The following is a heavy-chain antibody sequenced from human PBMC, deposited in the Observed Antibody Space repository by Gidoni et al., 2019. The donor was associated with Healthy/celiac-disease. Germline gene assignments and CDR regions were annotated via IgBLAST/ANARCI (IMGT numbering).Heavy chain of an antibody. D-gene: IGHD1-26*01. V-gene: IGHV1-2*02. CDR2: INPNSGGT. Sequence: QVQLVQSGAEVKKPGASVKVSCKASGYTFTGYYMHWVRQAPGQGLEWMGWINPNSGGTNYAQKFQGRVTMTRDTSISTAYMELSRLRSDDTAVYYCAREQKWELRMVYNWFDPWGQGTLVTVSS. CDR1: GYTFTGYY. J-gene: IGHJ5*02. CDR3: AREQKWELRMVYNWFDP.